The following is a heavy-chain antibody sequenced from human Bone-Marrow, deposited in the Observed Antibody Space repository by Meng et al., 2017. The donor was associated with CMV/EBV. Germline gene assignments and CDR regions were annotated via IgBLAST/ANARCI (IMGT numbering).Heavy chain of an antibody. CDR1: GGSVSSGSYY. J-gene: IGHJ6*02. Sequence: SETLSLTCTVSGGSVSSGSYYWSWIRQPPGTGLEWIGYIHYSGTTNYNPALKSRVTISVDTSKNQYSLKLSSVTAADTAVHYCAREWLGTMVRGVIRVGYYGMDVWGQGTTVTVSS. CDR3: AREWLGTMVRGVIRVGYYGMDV. CDR2: IHYSGTT. V-gene: IGHV4-61*01. D-gene: IGHD3-10*01.